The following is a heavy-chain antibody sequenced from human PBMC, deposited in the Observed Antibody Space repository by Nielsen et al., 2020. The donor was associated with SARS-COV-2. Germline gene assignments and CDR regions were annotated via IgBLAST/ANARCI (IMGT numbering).Heavy chain of an antibody. J-gene: IGHJ4*02. CDR3: AKISGSQRHYFDF. D-gene: IGHD1-26*01. CDR1: GFTFSSYT. Sequence: GGSLRLSCAASGFTFSSYTMNWVRQAPGKGLEWISSIRGSVGYKYYADSVKGRFTISRDNSKNTLYLQLNSLRAEDTAVFYCAKISGSQRHYFDFWGQGALVTVSS. V-gene: IGHV3-23*01. CDR2: IRGSVGYK.